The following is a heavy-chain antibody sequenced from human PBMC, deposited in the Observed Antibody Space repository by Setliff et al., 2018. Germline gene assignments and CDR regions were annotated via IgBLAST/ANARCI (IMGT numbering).Heavy chain of an antibody. CDR1: GYTFTSYG. D-gene: IGHD2-21*01. CDR2: ISVYNGKT. CDR3: ATEKFPGDWGDY. J-gene: IGHJ4*02. Sequence: GASVKVSCKASGYTFTSYGFSWVRRAPGQGLEWMGWISVYNGKTNYAQKFQGRVTMTTDTSTRTAYIEVTSLRSDDTAVYYCATEKFPGDWGDYWGQGTLVTVSS. V-gene: IGHV1-18*01.